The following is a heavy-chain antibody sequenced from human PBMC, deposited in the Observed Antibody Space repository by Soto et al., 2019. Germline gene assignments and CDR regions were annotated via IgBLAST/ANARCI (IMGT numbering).Heavy chain of an antibody. CDR1: GYRFTSYG. CDR2: ISAYDDNT. J-gene: IGHJ6*02. CDR3: ARGGYYDSSGSRNYHYYGMNV. D-gene: IGHD3-22*01. V-gene: IGHV1-18*01. Sequence: QAQLVQSGPEVKKPGASVKVSCKASGYRFTSYGISWVRQAPGQGLEWLGWISAYDDNTKDAQTLQGRVSMSTDTSTNTAYMEMRSLRSDDTAMYYCARGGYYDSSGSRNYHYYGMNVWGQGTTVTVSS.